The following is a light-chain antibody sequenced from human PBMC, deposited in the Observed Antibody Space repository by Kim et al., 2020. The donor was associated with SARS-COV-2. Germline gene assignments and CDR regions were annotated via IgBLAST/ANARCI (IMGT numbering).Light chain of an antibody. CDR2: GAF. CDR1: QSVSSS. V-gene: IGKV3D-15*01. CDR3: QQYNKWMYT. J-gene: IGKJ2*01. Sequence: SVCPGERGTLSFRASQSVSSSLAWYQKKPGQAPRLVIYGAFTRAAGVPARFSGSVSGAEFTLTISNLQPEDCAVYYCQQYNKWMYTFGQGTKLEI.